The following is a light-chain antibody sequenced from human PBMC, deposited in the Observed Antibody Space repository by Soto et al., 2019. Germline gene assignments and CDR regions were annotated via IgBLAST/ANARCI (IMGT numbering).Light chain of an antibody. CDR3: QSYDSSLSGFYF. V-gene: IGLV1-40*01. J-gene: IGLJ1*01. Sequence: QSVLTQPPSVSGAPGQRVTISCTGSSSNIGAGYDVHWYQQLPGTAPKLLIYGNSNRPSGVPDRFSGSKSGTSASLAITGFRAGDEAVYYCQSYDSSLSGFYFFETGTKVTAL. CDR2: GNS. CDR1: SSNIGAGYD.